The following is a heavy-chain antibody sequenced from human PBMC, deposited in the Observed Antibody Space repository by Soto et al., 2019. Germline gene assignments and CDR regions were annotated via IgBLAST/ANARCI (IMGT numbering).Heavy chain of an antibody. Sequence: GSLRLSCAASGFTFSSYAMHWVRQAPGKGLEWVAVISYDGSNKYYADSVKGRFTISRDNSKNTLYLQMNSLRAEDTAVYYCARDRGGGATFFYDMDVWGQGTTVTVSS. D-gene: IGHD1-26*01. CDR3: ARDRGGGATFFYDMDV. J-gene: IGHJ6*02. V-gene: IGHV3-30-3*01. CDR1: GFTFSSYA. CDR2: ISYDGSNK.